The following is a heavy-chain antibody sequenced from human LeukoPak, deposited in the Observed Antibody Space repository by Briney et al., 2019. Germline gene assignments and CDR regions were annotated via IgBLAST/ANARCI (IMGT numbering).Heavy chain of an antibody. J-gene: IGHJ4*02. Sequence: AGESLKISCKGSGYIFTSYWIGWVRQMPGKGLEWTGIIYPGDSDTRYSPSYQGQVTISADKSISTAYLQWSSLKASDTAMYYCARIPRQYHVLWYYFDYWGQGTLVTVSS. V-gene: IGHV5-51*01. CDR3: ARIPRQYHVLWYYFDY. D-gene: IGHD2-2*01. CDR1: GYIFTSYW. CDR2: IYPGDSDT.